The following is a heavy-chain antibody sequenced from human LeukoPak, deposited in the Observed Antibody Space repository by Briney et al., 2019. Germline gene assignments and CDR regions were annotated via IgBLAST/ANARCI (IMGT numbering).Heavy chain of an antibody. CDR2: IRSKAYGGTT. Sequence: GGSLRLSCTASGFTFGDYAMSWVRQAPGKGLEWVGFIRSKAYGGTTEYAASVKGRFTISRDDSKSIAYLQMNSLKTEDTAVYYCTRITMVRGVRPVDYWGQGTLVTVSS. D-gene: IGHD3-10*01. V-gene: IGHV3-49*04. CDR3: TRITMVRGVRPVDY. CDR1: GFTFGDYA. J-gene: IGHJ4*02.